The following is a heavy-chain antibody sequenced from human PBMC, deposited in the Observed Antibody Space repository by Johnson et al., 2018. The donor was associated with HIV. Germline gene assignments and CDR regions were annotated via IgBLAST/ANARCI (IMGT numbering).Heavy chain of an antibody. J-gene: IGHJ3*02. D-gene: IGHD3-10*01. V-gene: IGHV3-11*04. CDR1: GFTFSDYY. CDR3: ARVRDRGARDDSFDI. Sequence: QVQLVESGGGLVKPGGSLRLSCAASGFTFSDYYMSWIRQAPGKGLEWVSYISSSGSTIYYADSVKGRFTISRDNSKNTLYLQMNSLGPEDTAVYYCARVRDRGARDDSFDIWGQGTMVTVSS. CDR2: ISSSGSTI.